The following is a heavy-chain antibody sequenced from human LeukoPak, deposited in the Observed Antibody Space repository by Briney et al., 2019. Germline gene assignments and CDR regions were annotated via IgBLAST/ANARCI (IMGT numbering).Heavy chain of an antibody. CDR1: GGTFSNYA. D-gene: IGHD4-17*01. Sequence: SVKVSCKASGGTFSNYALSWVRQAPGQGLEWMGGIIPIFGTTNYAQRFQGRVTITTDESTGTAYMELISLRSEDTAIYYCARDRATTVTKSFAFDIWGQGTMVTVSS. CDR2: IIPIFGTT. V-gene: IGHV1-69*05. CDR3: ARDRATTVTKSFAFDI. J-gene: IGHJ3*02.